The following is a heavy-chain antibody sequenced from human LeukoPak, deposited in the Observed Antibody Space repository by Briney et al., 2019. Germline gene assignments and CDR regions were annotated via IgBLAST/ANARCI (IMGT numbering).Heavy chain of an antibody. CDR2: IYHSGST. CDR3: ARNTTEVVTAKWFDP. CDR1: GYSIRSGDY. V-gene: IGHV4-38-2*01. Sequence: ETLSLTCAVSGYSIRSGDYWGWIRQPPGKGLVWSGSIYHSGSTHYNPSLKSRVTISVDTSKNQFSLKLSSVTAADTAVYYCARNTTEVVTAKWFDPWGQGTLVTVSS. D-gene: IGHD2-21*02. J-gene: IGHJ5*02.